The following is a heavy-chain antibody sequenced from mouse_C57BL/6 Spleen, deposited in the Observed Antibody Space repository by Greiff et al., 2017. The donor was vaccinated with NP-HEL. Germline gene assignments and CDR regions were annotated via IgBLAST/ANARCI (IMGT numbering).Heavy chain of an antibody. CDR3: ARYDYGSSHDY. V-gene: IGHV1-82*01. D-gene: IGHD1-1*01. Sequence: VQLVESGPELVKPGASVKISCKASGYAFSSSWMNWVKQRPGKGLEWIGRIYPGDGDTNYNGKFKGRATLTADKSSSTAYMQLSSLTSEDSAVYFCARYDYGSSHDYWGQGTSVTVSS. CDR1: GYAFSSSW. CDR2: IYPGDGDT. J-gene: IGHJ4*01.